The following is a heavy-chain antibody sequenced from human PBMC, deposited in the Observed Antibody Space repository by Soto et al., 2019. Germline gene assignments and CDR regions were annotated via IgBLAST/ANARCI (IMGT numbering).Heavy chain of an antibody. CDR1: GGTFSTDS. Sequence: QVQLVQSGAEVKKPGSSVKVSCKASGGTFSTDSISWVRQAPGQGLEWMGGIIPMFGTANNAQKFQGRVTITADESTSTAYMELSSLRSEDMAVYFCAREIDGYYGTDVLGQGTTVTVAS. J-gene: IGHJ6*02. V-gene: IGHV1-69*12. CDR2: IIPMFGTA. CDR3: AREIDGYYGTDV.